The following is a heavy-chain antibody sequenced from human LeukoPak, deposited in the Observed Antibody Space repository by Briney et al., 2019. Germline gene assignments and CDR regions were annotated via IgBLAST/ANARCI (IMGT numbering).Heavy chain of an antibody. D-gene: IGHD4-17*01. J-gene: IGHJ1*01. V-gene: IGHV3-33*06. CDR1: GFTFSSYG. CDR2: IWYDGSNK. Sequence: PGRSLRLSCAASGFTFSSYGMHWVRQAPGKGLEWVAVIWYDGSNKYYAGSVKGRLTISRDNSKNTLYLQMNSLRAEGTAVYYCAKAPTVTTVYFQHWGQGTLVTVSS. CDR3: AKAPTVTTVYFQH.